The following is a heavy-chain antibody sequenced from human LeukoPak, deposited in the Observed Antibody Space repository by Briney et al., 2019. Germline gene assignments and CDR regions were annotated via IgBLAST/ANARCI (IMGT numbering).Heavy chain of an antibody. CDR1: GGSFSGYY. J-gene: IGHJ4*02. CDR3: ARDLRFLERGFDY. D-gene: IGHD3-3*01. V-gene: IGHV4-34*01. Sequence: SETLSLTCAVYGGSFSGYYWSWIRQPPGKGLEWIGEINHSGSTNYNPSLKSRVTISVDTSKNQFSLKLSSVTAADTAVYYCARDLRFLERGFDYWGQGTLVTVSS. CDR2: INHSGST.